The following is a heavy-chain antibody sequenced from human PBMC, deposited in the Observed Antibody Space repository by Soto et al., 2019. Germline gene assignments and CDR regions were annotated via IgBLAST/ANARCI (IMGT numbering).Heavy chain of an antibody. CDR3: ARHDVYCTSTSCYGPKFDY. Sequence: SXTLSLTCIVSGGSVSSNNYYWSWIRQPPGKVLEWIGYVYYSGSTNYSPSLKSRVTISVDTPKNQFSLKLSSVTAADTAVYYCARHDVYCTSTSCYGPKFDYWGQGTLVTVSS. J-gene: IGHJ4*02. V-gene: IGHV4-61*01. CDR1: GGSVSSNNYY. CDR2: VYYSGST. D-gene: IGHD2-2*01.